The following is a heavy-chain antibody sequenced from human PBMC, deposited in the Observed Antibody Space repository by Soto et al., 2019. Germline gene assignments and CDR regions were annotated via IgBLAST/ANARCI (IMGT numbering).Heavy chain of an antibody. D-gene: IGHD4-17*01. CDR1: GTGLSGLP. Sequence: GASVKVSCKVSGTGLSGLPMHWVRQAPGKGLEWMGSLDYEEGERSFAHRFQGRLTVTEDTSTDTAYMELSSLMSEDTAVYYCAAGVTTFDYWGQGTLVTVSS. CDR2: LDYEEGER. V-gene: IGHV1-24*01. CDR3: AAGVTTFDY. J-gene: IGHJ4*02.